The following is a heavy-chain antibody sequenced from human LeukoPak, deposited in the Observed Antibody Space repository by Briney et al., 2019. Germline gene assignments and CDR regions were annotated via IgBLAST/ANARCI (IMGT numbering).Heavy chain of an antibody. J-gene: IGHJ4*02. D-gene: IGHD6-6*01. V-gene: IGHV4-59*01. Sequence: SETLSLTCTVSGGSTSSYYWSWIRQSPGKGLECIGYIYYSGSTNYNPSLKSRVTISVDTSKNQFSLKLSSVTAADTAVYYCARFEYSSSSYYFDYWGQGTLVTVSS. CDR2: IYYSGST. CDR3: ARFEYSSSSYYFDY. CDR1: GGSTSSYY.